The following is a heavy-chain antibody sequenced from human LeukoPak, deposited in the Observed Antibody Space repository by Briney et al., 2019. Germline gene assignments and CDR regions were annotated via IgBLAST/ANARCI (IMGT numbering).Heavy chain of an antibody. V-gene: IGHV3-30*02. D-gene: IGHD4-17*01. Sequence: QSGGSLRLSCAASGFTFSSYGMHWVRQAPGKGLEWVAFIRYDGSNKYYADSVKGRFTISRDNSKNTLYLQMNSLRAEDTAVYYSAKDMTVTKGYYYYMDVWGKGTTVTVSS. J-gene: IGHJ6*03. CDR2: IRYDGSNK. CDR3: AKDMTVTKGYYYYMDV. CDR1: GFTFSSYG.